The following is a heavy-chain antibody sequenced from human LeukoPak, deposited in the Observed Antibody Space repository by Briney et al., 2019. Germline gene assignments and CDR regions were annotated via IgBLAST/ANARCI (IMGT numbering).Heavy chain of an antibody. D-gene: IGHD2-2*01. Sequence: KSSQTLSLTCAISGDSVSSNSVTWNWIRQSPSRGLEWLGRTYYRSTWYNDYAVSVRGRITVNPDTSKNQFSLHLNSVTPEDTAVYYCAGGPVVRIPYYYYGMDVWGQGTTVTVSS. J-gene: IGHJ6*02. V-gene: IGHV6-1*01. CDR1: GDSVSSNSVT. CDR2: TYYRSTWYN. CDR3: AGGPVVRIPYYYYGMDV.